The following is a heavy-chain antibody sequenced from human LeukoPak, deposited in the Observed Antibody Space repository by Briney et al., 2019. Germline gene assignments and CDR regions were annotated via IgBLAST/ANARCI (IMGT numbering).Heavy chain of an antibody. CDR2: IIPIFGTA. Sequence: SVKVSCKASRYTFTTDDIIWVRQATGQGLEWMGGIIPIFGTANYAQKFQGRVTVTADESTSTAYMELSSLRSEDTAVYYCARVSGSYYVWWFDPWGQGTLVTVSS. D-gene: IGHD1-26*01. CDR1: RYTFTTDD. V-gene: IGHV1-69*13. CDR3: ARVSGSYYVWWFDP. J-gene: IGHJ5*02.